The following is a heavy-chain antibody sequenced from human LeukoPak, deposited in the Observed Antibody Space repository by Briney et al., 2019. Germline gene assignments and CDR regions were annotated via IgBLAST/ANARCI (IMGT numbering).Heavy chain of an antibody. CDR2: IRSKANSYAT. D-gene: IGHD3-16*01. V-gene: IGHV3-73*01. CDR1: GFTFSGSA. J-gene: IGHJ3*02. Sequence: GGSLRLSCAASGFTFSGSAMHWVRQASGKGLEWVGRIRSKANSYATAYAASVKGRFTISRDDSKNTAYLQMNSLRAEDTAVYYCAKEEPSALGEPNDAFDIWGQGTMVTVSS. CDR3: AKEEPSALGEPNDAFDI.